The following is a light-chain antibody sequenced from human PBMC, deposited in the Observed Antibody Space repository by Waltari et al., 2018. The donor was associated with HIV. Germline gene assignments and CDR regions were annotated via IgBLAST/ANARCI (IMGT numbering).Light chain of an antibody. CDR3: SAWDRSLSAVV. CDR2: RDN. V-gene: IGLV10-54*04. J-gene: IGLJ2*01. CDR1: SDNVGNQG. Sequence: QAGLTQPPSVSKGLRQTATLTCTGNSDNVGNQGATWLQQHQGHPPKLLFYRDNKRPSGISERFSASRSGNTASLTITGLQPEDEADYICSAWDRSLSAVVFGGGTTLIGL.